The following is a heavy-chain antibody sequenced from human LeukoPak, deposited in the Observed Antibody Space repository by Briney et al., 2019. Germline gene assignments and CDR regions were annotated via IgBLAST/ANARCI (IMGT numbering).Heavy chain of an antibody. V-gene: IGHV3-30*14. Sequence: GGSLRLSCEASGFTFNNYAMHWVRQAPGEGLEWVAVISRDGTLQYYADSMKGRFTISRDNSKNTLYLQMNSLRAADTAVYYCATESPSCGGGCFGYWGQGTLVTVSS. CDR2: ISRDGTLQ. J-gene: IGHJ4*02. CDR1: GFTFNNYA. D-gene: IGHD2-21*02. CDR3: ATESPSCGGGCFGY.